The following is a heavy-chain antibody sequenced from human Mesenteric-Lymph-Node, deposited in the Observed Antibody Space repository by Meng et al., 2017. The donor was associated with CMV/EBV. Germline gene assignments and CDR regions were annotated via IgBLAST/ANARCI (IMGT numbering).Heavy chain of an antibody. CDR1: GFTFSNYA. CDR3: AKLYYDFWSGFVYFDS. J-gene: IGHJ4*02. Sequence: GESLKISCAASGFTFSNYAMNWVRQAPGKGLEWVSAISGGSHVTKYADSVKGRFTISRDNSKNTVYLQINSLRADDTAVYYCAKLYYDFWSGFVYFDSWGQGTLVTVSS. V-gene: IGHV3-23*01. D-gene: IGHD3-3*01. CDR2: ISGGSHVT.